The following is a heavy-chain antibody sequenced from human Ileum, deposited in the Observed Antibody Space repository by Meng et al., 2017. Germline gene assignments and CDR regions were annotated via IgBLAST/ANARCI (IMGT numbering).Heavy chain of an antibody. D-gene: IGHD3-16*01. Sequence: VQQPLLGQWLLTPSETLALTGAVFGGSFSGYYWSWIRQPPGKGLEWIGEINHSGSTNYNPSLKSRVTISVDTSKNQFSLKLSSVTAADTAVYYCARGGGRYGPDFDYWGQGTLVTVSS. CDR2: INHSGST. J-gene: IGHJ4*02. CDR3: ARGGGRYGPDFDY. CDR1: GGSFSGYY. V-gene: IGHV4-34*01.